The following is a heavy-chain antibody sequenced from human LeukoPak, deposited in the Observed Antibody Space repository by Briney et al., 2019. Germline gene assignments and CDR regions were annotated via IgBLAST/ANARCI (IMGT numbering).Heavy chain of an antibody. D-gene: IGHD3-22*01. CDR1: GGSISSYY. J-gene: IGHJ4*02. CDR3: AREDHYYYDSSGYLIDY. CDR2: IYTSGST. Sequence: PSETLSLTCTVSGGSISSYYWSWSRQPAGKGLEWIGRIYTSGSTTYNPSLNRRLTMSVDTSKNHFSLKLSSVTAPDTAVYYCAREDHYYYDSSGYLIDYWGQGTLVTVSS. V-gene: IGHV4-4*07.